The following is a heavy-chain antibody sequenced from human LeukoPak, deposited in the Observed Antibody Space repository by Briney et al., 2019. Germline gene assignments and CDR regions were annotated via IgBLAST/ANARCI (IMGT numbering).Heavy chain of an antibody. CDR3: AKDSRVYVWGSYHPPDY. CDR2: IYTGGST. D-gene: IGHD3-16*02. Sequence: GGSLRLSRAASGFTVSSNYMSWVRQAPGKGLEWVSVIYTGGSTYYADSVKGRFSISRDNSKNTLYLQMNSLRAEDTAVYYCAKDSRVYVWGSYHPPDYWGQGTLVTVSS. J-gene: IGHJ4*02. CDR1: GFTVSSNY. V-gene: IGHV3-66*01.